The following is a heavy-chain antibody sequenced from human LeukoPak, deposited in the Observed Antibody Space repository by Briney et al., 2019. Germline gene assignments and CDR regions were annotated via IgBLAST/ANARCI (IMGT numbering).Heavy chain of an antibody. J-gene: IGHJ4*02. D-gene: IGHD3-3*01. CDR1: GFTFSGSA. CDR2: IRSKANSYAT. CDR3: TRPLIVDDFWSGSFDY. Sequence: GGSLRLSCAASGFTFSGSAMHWVRQASGKGLEWVGRIRSKANSYATAYAASVKGRFTISRDDSKNTAYLQMNSPKTEDTAVYYCTRPLIVDDFWSGSFDYWGQGTLVTVSS. V-gene: IGHV3-73*01.